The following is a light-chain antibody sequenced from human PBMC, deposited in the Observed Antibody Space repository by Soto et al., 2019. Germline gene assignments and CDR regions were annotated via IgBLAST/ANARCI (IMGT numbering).Light chain of an antibody. CDR1: SSDVGGYNY. Sequence: QSALTQPASVSGSPGQSITISCTGTSSDVGGYNYVSWYQQHAGFAPKLIIYEVSNRPSGVSNRFSGSKSGNTASLTISGLQAEDEADYYCSLYTSSSTYVFGTGTKLTVL. CDR3: SLYTSSSTYV. V-gene: IGLV2-14*01. J-gene: IGLJ1*01. CDR2: EVS.